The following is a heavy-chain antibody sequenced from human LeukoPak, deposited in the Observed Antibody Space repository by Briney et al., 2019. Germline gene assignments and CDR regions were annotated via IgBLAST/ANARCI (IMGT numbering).Heavy chain of an antibody. CDR2: INGRGGST. Sequence: GGSLRLSCAASGFTFSNYAMSWVRQAPGKGLEWVSSINGRGGSTYYADSVKGRFTISRDNAKNSLYLQMNSLRAEDTAVYYCARVPGQEYSSGRFEAYYFDYWGQGTLVTVSS. D-gene: IGHD6-19*01. V-gene: IGHV3-23*01. J-gene: IGHJ4*02. CDR1: GFTFSNYA. CDR3: ARVPGQEYSSGRFEAYYFDY.